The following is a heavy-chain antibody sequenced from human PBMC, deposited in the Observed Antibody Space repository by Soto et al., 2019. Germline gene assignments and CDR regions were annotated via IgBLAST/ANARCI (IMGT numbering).Heavy chain of an antibody. D-gene: IGHD3-3*01. Sequence: GGSLRLSCAASGFTFSSYAMSWVRQAPGKGLEWVSAISGSGGSTYYADSVKGRFTISRDNSKNTLYLQMNSLRAEDTAVYYCAKGSDYDFWSGYFVSIHYFDYWGQGTLVTVSS. CDR3: AKGSDYDFWSGYFVSIHYFDY. J-gene: IGHJ4*02. CDR1: GFTFSSYA. V-gene: IGHV3-23*01. CDR2: ISGSGGST.